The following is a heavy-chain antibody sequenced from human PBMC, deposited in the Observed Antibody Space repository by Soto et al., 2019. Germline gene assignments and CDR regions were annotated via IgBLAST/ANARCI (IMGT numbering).Heavy chain of an antibody. CDR3: ARGRTLITGTSLDY. V-gene: IGHV4-34*01. J-gene: IGHJ4*02. D-gene: IGHD1-20*01. CDR2: INRSGST. Sequence: SETLSLTCAVYGGSFSGYYWTWIRQPPGKGLEWIGEINRSGSTNYKPSLRGRATISVDTSKNQVSLKVSSVTAADTAVYYCARGRTLITGTSLDYWGQGTLVTVSS. CDR1: GGSFSGYY.